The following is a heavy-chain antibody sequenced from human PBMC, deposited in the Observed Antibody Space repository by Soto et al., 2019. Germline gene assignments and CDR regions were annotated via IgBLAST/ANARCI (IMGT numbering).Heavy chain of an antibody. Sequence: SETLSLTCAVYGGSFSGYYWSWIRQPPGKGLEWIGEINHSGSTNYNPSLKSRVTISVDTSKNQFSLKLSSVTAADTAVYYCARGYGSEIYYYYMDVWGKGTTVTVSS. CDR2: INHSGST. CDR3: ARGYGSEIYYYYMDV. V-gene: IGHV4-34*01. D-gene: IGHD3-10*01. CDR1: GGSFSGYY. J-gene: IGHJ6*03.